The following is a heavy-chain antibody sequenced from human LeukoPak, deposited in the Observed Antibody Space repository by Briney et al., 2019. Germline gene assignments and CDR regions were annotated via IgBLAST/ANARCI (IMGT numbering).Heavy chain of an antibody. CDR1: GFTFTSSA. D-gene: IGHD3-3*01. J-gene: IGHJ6*02. CDR2: IVVGSGNT. CDR3: AADSGFLEWLSDYYGMDV. Sequence: SVKVSCKASGFTFTSSAVQWVRQARGQRLEWIGWIVVGSGNTNYAQKFQERVTITRDMSTSTAYMELSSLRSEDTAVYYCAADSGFLEWLSDYYGMDVWGQGIMVTVSS. V-gene: IGHV1-58*01.